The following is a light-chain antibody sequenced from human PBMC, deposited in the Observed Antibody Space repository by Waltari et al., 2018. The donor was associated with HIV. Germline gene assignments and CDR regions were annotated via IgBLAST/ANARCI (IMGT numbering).Light chain of an antibody. CDR1: QSVGSY. V-gene: IGKV3-11*01. CDR3: QQRVDWPLT. CDR2: DAS. J-gene: IGKJ4*01. Sequence: EIVLTQSPATLSLSPGERDTLSCRASQSVGSYLGWYQQRPGQAPRLLIYDASNRATGIPDRFSGSGSGTDFTLTITSLEPEDFAVYYCQQRVDWPLTFGGGTKVEI.